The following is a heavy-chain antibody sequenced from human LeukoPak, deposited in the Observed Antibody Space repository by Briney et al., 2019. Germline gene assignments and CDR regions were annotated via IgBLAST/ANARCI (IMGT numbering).Heavy chain of an antibody. CDR1: GYTFSDYY. CDR3: GSVRGILSYFDL. V-gene: IGHV1-2*02. CDR2: INLNTGGT. J-gene: IGHJ2*01. D-gene: IGHD3-16*01. Sequence: ASVKVSCKASGYTFSDYYIHWVRQAPGQGTEWMGWINLNTGGTNYAQKFDGRFSMTRDTSINTAFMELSGLTFDDTAVYYCGSVRGILSYFDLWGRGTLVTVSS.